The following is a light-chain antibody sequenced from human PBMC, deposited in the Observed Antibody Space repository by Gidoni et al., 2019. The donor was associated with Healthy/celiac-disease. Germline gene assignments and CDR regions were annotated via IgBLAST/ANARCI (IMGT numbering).Light chain of an antibody. CDR1: SSDVGGYNY. V-gene: IGLV2-14*03. Sequence: QSALTQPASVACSPGQSIPISCTGTSSDVGGYNYVSWYQQHPGKAPKRMIYDVSNRPSGVSNRFSGSKSGNTASLTISGLQAEDEADYYCSSYTSSSTLWVFGGGTKLTVL. CDR2: DVS. J-gene: IGLJ3*02. CDR3: SSYTSSSTLWV.